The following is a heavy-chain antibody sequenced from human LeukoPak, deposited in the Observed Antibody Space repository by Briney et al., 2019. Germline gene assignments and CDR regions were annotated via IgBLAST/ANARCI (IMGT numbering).Heavy chain of an antibody. V-gene: IGHV3-48*01. J-gene: IGHJ4*02. CDR3: AREREKKNEIVVVPAAVDY. D-gene: IGHD2-2*01. Sequence: GGSLRLSCAASGFTFSSYSMNWVRQAPGKGLEWVSYISSSSSTIYYADSVKGRFTISRDNAKNSLYLQMNSLRAEDTAVYYCAREREKKNEIVVVPAAVDYWGQGTLVTVSS. CDR2: ISSSSSTI. CDR1: GFTFSSYS.